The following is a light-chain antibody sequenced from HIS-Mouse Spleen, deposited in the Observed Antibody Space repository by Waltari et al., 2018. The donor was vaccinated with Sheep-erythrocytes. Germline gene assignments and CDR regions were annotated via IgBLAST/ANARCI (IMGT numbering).Light chain of an antibody. CDR1: ALPKKY. CDR2: EDS. CDR3: YSTDSSGNHWV. V-gene: IGLV3-10*01. J-gene: IGLJ3*02. Sequence: SYELTQPPSVSVSPGQPARITCSGDALPKKYASWYQQKSGQAPVLVIYEDSKRPSGIPESFSGSSSGTMATLTISGAQVEDDADYYCYSTDSSGNHWVFGGGTKLTVL.